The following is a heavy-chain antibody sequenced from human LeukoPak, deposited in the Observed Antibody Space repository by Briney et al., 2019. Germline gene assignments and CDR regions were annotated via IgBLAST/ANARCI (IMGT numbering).Heavy chain of an antibody. D-gene: IGHD4-17*01. CDR1: GGSISSSSYY. Sequence: SETLSLTCTVSGGSISSSSYYWGWIRQPPGEGLEWIGSIYYSGSTYYNPSLKGRVTISVDTSKNQFSLKLSSVTAADTAVYYCARDPPYHYGERFDYWGQGTLVTVSS. V-gene: IGHV4-39*07. CDR2: IYYSGST. J-gene: IGHJ4*02. CDR3: ARDPPYHYGERFDY.